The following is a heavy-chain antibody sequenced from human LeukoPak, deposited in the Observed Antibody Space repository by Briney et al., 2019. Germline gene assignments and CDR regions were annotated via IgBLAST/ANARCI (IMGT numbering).Heavy chain of an antibody. CDR2: IYYTGAT. CDR3: ARGPKYYDFWSGYYTNWFDP. Sequence: SETLSLTCTVSGGSISNYYWTWIRQPPGKGLEWIGYIYYTGATSYNPSLKSRVTISVDTSKNQFSLRLTSVTAADTAVYYCARGPKYYDFWSGYYTNWFDPWGQGTLVTVSS. CDR1: GGSISNYY. J-gene: IGHJ5*02. D-gene: IGHD3-3*01. V-gene: IGHV4-59*08.